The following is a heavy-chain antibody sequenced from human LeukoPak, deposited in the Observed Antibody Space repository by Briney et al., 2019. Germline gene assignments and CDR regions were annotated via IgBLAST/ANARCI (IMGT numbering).Heavy chain of an antibody. CDR1: GFTFSNYA. V-gene: IGHV3-23*01. CDR2: ISGSGGRT. CDR3: AKDHDYDGSGPY. D-gene: IGHD3-22*01. Sequence: GGSLRLSCAASGFTFSNYAMNWVRQAPGKGLEWVSAISGSGGRTYYADSVKGRFTISRDNSRNTLYLQMNSLRTEDTAVYYCAKDHDYDGSGPYWGQGTLVTVSS. J-gene: IGHJ4*02.